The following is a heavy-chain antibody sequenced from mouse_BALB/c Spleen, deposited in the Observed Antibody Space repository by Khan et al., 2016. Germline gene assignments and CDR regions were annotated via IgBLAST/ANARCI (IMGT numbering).Heavy chain of an antibody. V-gene: IGHV1-80*01. CDR1: GYAFSGYW. CDR2: IYPGDGDT. Sequence: QVQLQQSGAELVRPGSSVKISCKASGYAFSGYWMNWVKQRPGQGLEWIGQIYPGDGDTNYNGKFKGKATLTADKSSSTAYMQLSSLTSEYSAVYFCALGTPFASWGQGTLVTVSA. CDR3: ALGTPFAS. D-gene: IGHD2-14*01. J-gene: IGHJ3*01.